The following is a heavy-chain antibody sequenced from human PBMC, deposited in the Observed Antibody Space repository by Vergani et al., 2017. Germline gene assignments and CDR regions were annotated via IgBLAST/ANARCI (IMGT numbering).Heavy chain of an antibody. Sequence: QVQLQQWGAGLLKPSETLSLTCAVYGGSFSGYYWSWIRQPPGKGLEWVGEINHSGSTNYNPSLKSRVTISVDTSKNQFSLKLSSVTAADTAVYYCARAIRRDIVVVPDGFDYWGQGTLVTVSS. CDR1: GGSFSGYY. CDR2: INHSGST. J-gene: IGHJ4*02. D-gene: IGHD2-2*01. CDR3: ARAIRRDIVVVPDGFDY. V-gene: IGHV4-34*01.